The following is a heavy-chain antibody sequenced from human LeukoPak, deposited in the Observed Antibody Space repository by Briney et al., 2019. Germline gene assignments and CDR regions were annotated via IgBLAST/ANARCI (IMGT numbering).Heavy chain of an antibody. J-gene: IGHJ4*02. Sequence: GGSLRLSCAASGFTFSNYWMTWVRQAPGKGLEWVANIKQDGTETWYVDSVKGRFTISRDNAKNSLYLQMNSLRAEDTAVYYCARDLTSSGWYGVLIGGQGTLVTVSS. CDR3: ARDLTSSGWYGVLI. CDR2: IKQDGTET. CDR1: GFTFSNYW. D-gene: IGHD6-19*01. V-gene: IGHV3-7*01.